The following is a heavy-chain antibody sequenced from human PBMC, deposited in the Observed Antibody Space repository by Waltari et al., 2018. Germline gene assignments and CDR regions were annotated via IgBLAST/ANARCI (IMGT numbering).Heavy chain of an antibody. CDR3: ASRGVWSGYYDFDY. CDR1: GGSISSSSYY. CDR2: IYYSGST. Sequence: QLQLQESGPGLVKPSETLSLTCTVSGGSISSSSYYWGWIRQPQGKGLEWIGSIYYSGSTYYNPSLKSRVTISVDTSKNQFSLKLSSVTAADTAVYYCASRGVWSGYYDFDYWGQGTLVTVSS. D-gene: IGHD3-3*01. J-gene: IGHJ4*02. V-gene: IGHV4-39*07.